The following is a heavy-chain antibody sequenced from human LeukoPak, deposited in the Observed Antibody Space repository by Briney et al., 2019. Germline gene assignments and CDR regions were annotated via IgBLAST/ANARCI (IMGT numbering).Heavy chain of an antibody. CDR2: IIPILGIA. CDR1: GGTFSSYA. CDR3: ARSSHSGSYHFDY. J-gene: IGHJ4*02. D-gene: IGHD3-10*01. Sequence: SVKVSCKASGGTFSSYAISWVRQAPGQGLEWMGRIIPILGIANYAQKFQGRVTITADKSTSTAYMELSSLRSEDTAVYYCARSSHSGSYHFDYWGQGTLVTVS. V-gene: IGHV1-69*04.